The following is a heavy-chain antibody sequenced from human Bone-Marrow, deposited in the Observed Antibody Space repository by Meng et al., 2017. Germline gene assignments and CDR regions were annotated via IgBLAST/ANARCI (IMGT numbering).Heavy chain of an antibody. CDR2: ISSSGSTI. V-gene: IGHV3-48*03. CDR1: GFTFSSYE. CDR3: ARETYYYDSSGRGYFQH. Sequence: GESLKISCAASGFTFSSYEMNWVRQAPGKGLEWVSYISSSGSTIYYADSVKSRFTISRDNAKNSLYLQMNSLRAEDTAVYYCARETYYYDSSGRGYFQHWGQGTLVTVSS. D-gene: IGHD3-22*01. J-gene: IGHJ1*01.